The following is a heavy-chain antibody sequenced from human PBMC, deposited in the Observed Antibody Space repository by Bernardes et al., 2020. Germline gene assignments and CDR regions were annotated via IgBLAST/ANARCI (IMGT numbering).Heavy chain of an antibody. CDR2: IWYDGSNK. V-gene: IGHV3-33*01. J-gene: IGHJ2*01. CDR1: GFTFSSYG. D-gene: IGHD6-19*01. Sequence: GGSLRLSCAASGFTFSSYGMHWVRQAPGKGLEWVAVIWYDGSNKYYADSVKGRFTISRDNSKNTLYLQMNSLRAEDTAVYYCARSRSHRIAVAGRSSWYFDLWGRGTLVTVSS. CDR3: ARSRSHRIAVAGRSSWYFDL.